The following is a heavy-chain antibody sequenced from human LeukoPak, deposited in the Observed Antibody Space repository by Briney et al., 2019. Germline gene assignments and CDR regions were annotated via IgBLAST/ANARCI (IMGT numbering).Heavy chain of an antibody. V-gene: IGHV4-61*02. Sequence: SQTLSLTCTVSGGSISSGSYYWSWIRQPAGKGLEWIGRIYTSGSTNYNPSLKSRVTISVDTSKNQFSLKLSSVTAADTAVYYCARATGGHLGYCSGGSCYRGRYFDYWGQGTLVTVSS. CDR3: ARATGGHLGYCSGGSCYRGRYFDY. CDR1: GGSISSGSYY. J-gene: IGHJ4*02. CDR2: IYTSGST. D-gene: IGHD2-15*01.